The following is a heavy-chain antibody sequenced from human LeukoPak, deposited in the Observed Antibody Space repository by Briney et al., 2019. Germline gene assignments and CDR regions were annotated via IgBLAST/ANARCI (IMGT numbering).Heavy chain of an antibody. CDR1: GYTFTSYG. V-gene: IGHV1-2*02. CDR2: INPNSGGT. CDR3: ARESYNWNDGGFDY. Sequence: GASVKVSCKASGYTFTSYGISWVRQAPGQGLEWMGWINPNSGGTNYAQKFQGRVTMTRDTSISTAYMELSRLRSDDTAVYYCARESYNWNDGGFDYWGQGTLVTVSS. J-gene: IGHJ4*02. D-gene: IGHD1-1*01.